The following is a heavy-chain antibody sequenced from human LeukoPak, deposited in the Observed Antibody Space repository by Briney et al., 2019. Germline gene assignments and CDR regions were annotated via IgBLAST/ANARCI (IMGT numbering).Heavy chain of an antibody. CDR3: AKASYDILTAVIDY. V-gene: IGHV3-9*01. Sequence: GRSLRLSCAASGFTFDDYAMHWVRHAPGKGLEWVSGISWNSGSIGYADSVKGRFTISRDNAKNSLYLQMNSLRAEDTALYYCAKASYDILTAVIDYWGQGTLVTVSS. CDR1: GFTFDDYA. CDR2: ISWNSGSI. D-gene: IGHD3-9*01. J-gene: IGHJ4*02.